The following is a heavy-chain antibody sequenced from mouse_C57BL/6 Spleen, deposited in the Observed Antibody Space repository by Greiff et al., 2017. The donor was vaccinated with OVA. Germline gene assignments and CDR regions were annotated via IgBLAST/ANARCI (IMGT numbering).Heavy chain of an antibody. CDR1: GYTFTDYN. Sequence: EVQLQQSGPELVKPGASVKIPCKASGYTFTDYNMDWVKQSHGKSLEWIGDINPNNGGTIYNQKFKGKATLTVDKSSSTAYMELRSLTSEDTAVYYCARNHYSISWFAYWGQGTLVTVSA. J-gene: IGHJ3*01. D-gene: IGHD2-5*01. V-gene: IGHV1-18*01. CDR2: INPNNGGT. CDR3: ARNHYSISWFAY.